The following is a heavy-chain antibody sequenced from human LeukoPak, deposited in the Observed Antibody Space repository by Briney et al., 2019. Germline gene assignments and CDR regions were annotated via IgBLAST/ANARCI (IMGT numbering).Heavy chain of an antibody. V-gene: IGHV3-21*01. CDR2: ITSTSSDP. J-gene: IGHJ4*02. D-gene: IGHD3-10*01. CDR3: ARAAGHYFDY. Sequence: GGSLRLSCAAAGFSFKSYSMNRVRQAPGKGLEWVSFITSTSSDPFYADSVKGRFTVSRDNARNSLYLQMNNLRAEDTAVYYCARAAGHYFDYWGQGSLVTVSS. CDR1: GFSFKSYS.